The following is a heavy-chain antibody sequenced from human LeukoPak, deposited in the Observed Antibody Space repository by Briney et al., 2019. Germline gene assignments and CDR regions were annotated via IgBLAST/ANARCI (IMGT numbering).Heavy chain of an antibody. J-gene: IGHJ4*02. CDR2: IFYSGST. V-gene: IGHV4-59*01. Sequence: SETLSLTCTVSGGSISSYYWSWVRQPPGKGLEWIGYIFYSGSTNYNPSLMSRVTILVDTSKNQFSLKLSSVTAADTAVYYCARKSDGDYDNFDYWAREPWSPSPQ. CDR1: GGSISSYY. D-gene: IGHD4-17*01. CDR3: ARKSDGDYDNFDY.